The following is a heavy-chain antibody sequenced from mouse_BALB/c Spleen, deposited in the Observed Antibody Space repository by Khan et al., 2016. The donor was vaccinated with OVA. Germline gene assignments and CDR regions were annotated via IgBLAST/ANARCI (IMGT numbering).Heavy chain of an antibody. D-gene: IGHD1-1*01. J-gene: IGHJ2*01. CDR3: ARRSLRWDFYY. CDR2: INPSTGYT. V-gene: IGHV1-7*01. Sequence: QIQLVQSGAELAKPGASVKMSCKASGYTFINYWILWVKQRPGQGLEWIGYINPSTGYTEYNQNFKDKATLTADKSSSTAYMQLSSLTSEDSAVYYCARRSLRWDFYYWGQGTTLTVSS. CDR1: GYTFINYW.